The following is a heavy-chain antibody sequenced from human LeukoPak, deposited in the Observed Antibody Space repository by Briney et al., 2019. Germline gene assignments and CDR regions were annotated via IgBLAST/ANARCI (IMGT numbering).Heavy chain of an antibody. CDR2: LDSGTRT. D-gene: IGHD1-26*01. J-gene: IGHJ3*02. CDR1: GFSVSSNY. CDR3: ARTIVGATNDAFDI. V-gene: IGHV3-53*01. Sequence: TGGSLRLSCVGPGFSVSSNYMSWVRQAPGKGREWVSVLDSGTRTYYADSVKGRFTIPRDNSKNTLYLQMNSLRGEDTAVYYCARTIVGATNDAFDIWGQGTMVTVSS.